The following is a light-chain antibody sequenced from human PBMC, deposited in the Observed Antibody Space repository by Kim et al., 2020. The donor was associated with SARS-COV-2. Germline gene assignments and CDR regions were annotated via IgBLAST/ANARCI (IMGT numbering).Light chain of an antibody. CDR2: SAS. J-gene: IGKJ1*01. Sequence: EIVLTQSPGTLSLSPGERATLSCRASQSISSDYLAWYQQKPGQAPRLLIYSASSRATGIPDRFSGSGSGTDFTLTISRLEPEDFAVYYCQHFGSSLWTFGRGTKVDIK. V-gene: IGKV3-20*01. CDR3: QHFGSSLWT. CDR1: QSISSDY.